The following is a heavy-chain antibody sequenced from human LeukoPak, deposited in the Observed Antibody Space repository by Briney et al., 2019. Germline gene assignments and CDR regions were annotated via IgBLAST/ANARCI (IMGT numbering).Heavy chain of an antibody. CDR2: ISPYNGNT. CDR1: GYTFTTFC. V-gene: IGHV1-18*01. CDR3: ARGRTFFYETSGTSFYYYMDV. Sequence: ASMKVSCTASGYTFTTFCITWIRQSPGQGLEWMGWISPYNGNTNYELNLQGRLTLTTDTATSTAYLALRRLRSDETAVYFCARGRTFFYETSGTSFYYYMDVWGKGTTVTVSS. J-gene: IGHJ6*03. D-gene: IGHD3-22*01.